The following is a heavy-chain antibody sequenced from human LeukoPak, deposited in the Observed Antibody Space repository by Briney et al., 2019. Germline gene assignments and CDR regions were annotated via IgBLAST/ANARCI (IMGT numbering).Heavy chain of an antibody. V-gene: IGHV3-11*03. CDR3: AKPGGLGYFDY. D-gene: IGHD1-14*01. Sequence: YADSVGGRFTISRDNAENSLYLQMNSLRAEDTAVYYCAKPGGLGYFDYWGQGTLVTVSS. J-gene: IGHJ4*02.